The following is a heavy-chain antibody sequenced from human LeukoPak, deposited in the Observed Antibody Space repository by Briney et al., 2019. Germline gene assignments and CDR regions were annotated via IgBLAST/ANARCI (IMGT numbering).Heavy chain of an antibody. J-gene: IGHJ4*02. CDR3: VKGVVRRALYFDY. D-gene: IGHD3-10*01. Sequence: GRSLRLSCAASGFIFGEYAMHWVRQAPGKGLEWVAGISWNSGDIGYADSVKGRFTISRDNAKTSLYLQPPSLRPEDTAFSSCVKGVVRRALYFDYWGQGNLVTVSS. V-gene: IGHV3-9*01. CDR2: ISWNSGDI. CDR1: GFIFGEYA.